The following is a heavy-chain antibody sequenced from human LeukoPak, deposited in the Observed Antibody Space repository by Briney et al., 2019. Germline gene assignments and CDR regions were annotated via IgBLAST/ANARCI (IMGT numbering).Heavy chain of an antibody. V-gene: IGHV3-43*02. Sequence: GGSLRLSCAASGFVFDDYAMHWVRQAPGKGLEWVSLISGDGTSTYYADSVRGRFTISRDNFRNSLYLQMNSLRTEDTAFYYCAKDSGYTYGFFYYYGMDVWGQGTTVTVSS. D-gene: IGHD5-18*01. CDR1: GFVFDDYA. CDR2: ISGDGTST. CDR3: AKDSGYTYGFFYYYGMDV. J-gene: IGHJ6*02.